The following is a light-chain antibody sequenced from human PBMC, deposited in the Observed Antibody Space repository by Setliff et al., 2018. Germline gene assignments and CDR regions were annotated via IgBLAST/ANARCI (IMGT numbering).Light chain of an antibody. CDR2: DVS. V-gene: IGLV2-11*01. CDR1: SSDVGGYNY. CDR3: CSYAGSYTYV. Sequence: QSALTQPRSVSGSPGQSVTISCTGTSSDVGGYNYVSWYQQHPGKAPKLMIYDVSKRPSGVPDRFSGPKSGNTASLTISGLQAEDEADYYCCSYAGSYTYVFGTGTKVT. J-gene: IGLJ1*01.